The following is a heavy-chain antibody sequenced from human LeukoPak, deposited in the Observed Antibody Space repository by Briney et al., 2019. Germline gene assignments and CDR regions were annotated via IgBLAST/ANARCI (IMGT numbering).Heavy chain of an antibody. CDR3: FPFRYGHHFDY. J-gene: IGHJ4*02. V-gene: IGHV3-30*03. CDR1: GFTFSSYG. D-gene: IGHD4-17*01. CDR2: ISYDGSNK. Sequence: GRSLRLSCAASGFTFSSYGMHWVRQAPGKGLEWVAVISYDGSNKYYADSVKGRFTISRDNSKNTLYLQMNSLRAEDTAVYYCFPFRYGHHFDYWGQGTLVTVSS.